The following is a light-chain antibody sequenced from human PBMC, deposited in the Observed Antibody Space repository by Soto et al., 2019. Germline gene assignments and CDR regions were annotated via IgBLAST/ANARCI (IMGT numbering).Light chain of an antibody. V-gene: IGKV1-39*01. Sequence: DIQMTQSPSSLSASVGDRVTITCRASQAIHSYLNWYQQKPGKAPNLLIFATSTLQSGVPSRFSGSGSGTDFTLTISSLQPEDFATYYCQQTHAVPLTFGQG. J-gene: IGKJ5*01. CDR1: QAIHSY. CDR2: ATS. CDR3: QQTHAVPLT.